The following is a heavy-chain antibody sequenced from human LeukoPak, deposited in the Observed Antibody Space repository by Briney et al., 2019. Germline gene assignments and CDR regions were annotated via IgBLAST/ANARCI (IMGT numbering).Heavy chain of an antibody. CDR3: AKDGGLWVSAHWGDS. J-gene: IGHJ4*02. D-gene: IGHD7-27*01. CDR2: ISSNGGST. V-gene: IGHV3-64D*06. CDR1: GFTFSSYA. Sequence: EGSLRLSCSASGFTFSSYAMHWVRQAPGKGLEYVSAISSNGGSTYYADSVKGRFTISRDNSKNTLYLQMSSLRAEDTAVYYCAKDGGLWVSAHWGDSWGRGTLVTVSS.